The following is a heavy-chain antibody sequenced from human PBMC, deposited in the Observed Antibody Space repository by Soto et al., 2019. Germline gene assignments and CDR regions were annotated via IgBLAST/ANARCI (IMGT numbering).Heavy chain of an antibody. Sequence: GGSLRLSCAASGFTFSSYWMSWVRQAPGKGLEWVANIKQDGSEKYYVDSVKGRFTISRDNAKNSLYLQMNSLRAEDTAVYYCERDPMIAYFDYWGQGTLVTVSS. J-gene: IGHJ4*02. CDR1: GFTFSSYW. V-gene: IGHV3-7*03. D-gene: IGHD3-22*01. CDR3: ERDPMIAYFDY. CDR2: IKQDGSEK.